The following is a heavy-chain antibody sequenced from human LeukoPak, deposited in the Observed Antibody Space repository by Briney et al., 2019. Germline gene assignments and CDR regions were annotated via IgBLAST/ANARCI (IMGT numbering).Heavy chain of an antibody. CDR1: GFTFSDYY. D-gene: IGHD1-26*01. Sequence: GGSLRLSCAASGFTFSDYYMSWIRQAPGKGLEWVSYISSSSSSYTNYADSVKGRFTISRDNAKNSLYLQMNSLRAEDTAVYYCASGAARIVDFDYWGQGTLVTVSS. CDR3: ASGAARIVDFDY. CDR2: ISSSSSSYT. V-gene: IGHV3-11*03. J-gene: IGHJ4*02.